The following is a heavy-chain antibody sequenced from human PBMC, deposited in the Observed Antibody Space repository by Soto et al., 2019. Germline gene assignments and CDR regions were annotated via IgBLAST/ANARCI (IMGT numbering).Heavy chain of an antibody. V-gene: IGHV3-30*18. D-gene: IGHD2-21*02. J-gene: IGHJ6*02. CDR3: AKETRSRAVTATRVNGMDV. Sequence: QVQLVESGGGVVQPGRSLRLSCAPSGFSFSDFGMHWVRQAPGKGLAWVAAISHDGSKQYYGDSVKGRFSISRDHSNNRLYLQMNNLKVEDSAIYFCAKETRSRAVTATRVNGMDVWGQGTTVTVSS. CDR2: ISHDGSKQ. CDR1: GFSFSDFG.